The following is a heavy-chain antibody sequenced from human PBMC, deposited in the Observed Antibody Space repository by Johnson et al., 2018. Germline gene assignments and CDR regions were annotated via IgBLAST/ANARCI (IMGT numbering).Heavy chain of an antibody. D-gene: IGHD1-26*01. Sequence: QVQLVESGGGVVQXGRSXRLXCAASGFTFSSYGMHWVRQAPGKGLEWVAVISYDGSNKYYADSVKGRFTISRDNSTNTREVQMNRLKAEDTAVYYCARDRVRWELLWGGSDAFDIWGQGTMVTVSS. CDR2: ISYDGSNK. V-gene: IGHV3-30*03. CDR1: GFTFSSYG. CDR3: ARDRVRWELLWGGSDAFDI. J-gene: IGHJ3*02.